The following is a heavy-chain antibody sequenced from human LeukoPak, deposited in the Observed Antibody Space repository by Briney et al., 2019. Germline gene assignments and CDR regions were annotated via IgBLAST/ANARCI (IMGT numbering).Heavy chain of an antibody. J-gene: IGHJ4*02. CDR2: INHSGST. CDR3: ARGLGYCSNGVCYTFAY. Sequence: SETLSLTCAVYGGSFSGYYWSWIRQPPGKGLEWIGEINHSGSTNYNPSLKSRVTISVDTSKSQFSLKLSSVTAADTAVYYCARGLGYCSNGVCYTFAYWGQGTLVTVSS. V-gene: IGHV4-34*01. D-gene: IGHD2-8*01. CDR1: GGSFSGYY.